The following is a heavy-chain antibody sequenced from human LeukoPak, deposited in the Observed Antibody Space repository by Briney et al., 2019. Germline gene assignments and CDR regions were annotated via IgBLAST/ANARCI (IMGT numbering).Heavy chain of an antibody. CDR2: IYYSGST. CDR3: AGDRRGYSGYDLGIDY. Sequence: SETLSLTCIVSGGSISSGGYYWSWIRQHLGKGLEWIGYIYYSGSTYYNPSLKSRVTISVDTSKNQFSLKLSSVTAADTAVYYCAGDRRGYSGYDLGIDYWGQGTLVTVSS. CDR1: GGSISSGGYY. D-gene: IGHD5-12*01. J-gene: IGHJ4*02. V-gene: IGHV4-31*03.